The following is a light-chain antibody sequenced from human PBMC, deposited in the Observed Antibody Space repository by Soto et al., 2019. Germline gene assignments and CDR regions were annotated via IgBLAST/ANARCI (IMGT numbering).Light chain of an antibody. Sequence: QAVVTQPPSVSGAPGQRITISCTGSSSNIGARYDVHWYRQLPGTAPKLLLYGDNNRPSGVPDRFSGSKSGASASLAITGLQADDEADYYCQSYDSSLNRVFGTGTKRTVL. CDR3: QSYDSSLNRV. CDR1: SSNIGARYD. CDR2: GDN. J-gene: IGLJ1*01. V-gene: IGLV1-40*03.